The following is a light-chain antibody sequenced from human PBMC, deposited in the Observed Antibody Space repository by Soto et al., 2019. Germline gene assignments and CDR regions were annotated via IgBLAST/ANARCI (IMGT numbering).Light chain of an antibody. J-gene: IGKJ3*01. CDR2: AAS. CDR3: QQCFTTPNT. V-gene: IGKV1-39*01. CDR1: QSINNC. Sequence: DIQMTQSPSSLSASVGDRVTITCRASQSINNCLNWYQQKPGKAPTLLIYAASSLQSGVPSRFSGSGSETHFTLTISSLQPEDFATYYCQQCFTTPNTFGPGTKVDIK.